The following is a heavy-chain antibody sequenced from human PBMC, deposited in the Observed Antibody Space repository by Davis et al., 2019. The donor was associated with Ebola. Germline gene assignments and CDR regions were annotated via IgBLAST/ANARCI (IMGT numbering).Heavy chain of an antibody. J-gene: IGHJ4*02. V-gene: IGHV4-39*07. CDR1: GGSISSSSYY. Sequence: MPSETLSLTCTVSGGSISSSSYYWGWIRQPPGKGLEWIGSIYYSGTTNYNPSLRSRVTLSIDTSKNQFSLKLSSVTAADTAVYYCTLTTVTSSDYWGQGTLVTVSS. CDR3: TLTTVTSSDY. D-gene: IGHD4-17*01. CDR2: IYYSGTT.